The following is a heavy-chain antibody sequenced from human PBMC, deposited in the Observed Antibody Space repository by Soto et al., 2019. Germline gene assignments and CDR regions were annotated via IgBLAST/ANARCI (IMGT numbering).Heavy chain of an antibody. CDR1: GFTFSIYT. CDR3: TGSPPPTADAFDI. V-gene: IGHV1-46*01. J-gene: IGHJ3*02. Sequence: GASVKVSCKASGFTFSIYTMHWVRQAPGQGLEWMGMMNPRGGDIRYAQKFQARVTMTRDTSTSTVYMDLSSLRSEDTAIYYCTGSPPPTADAFDIWGQGTMVTVSS. CDR2: MNPRGGDI. D-gene: IGHD4-17*01.